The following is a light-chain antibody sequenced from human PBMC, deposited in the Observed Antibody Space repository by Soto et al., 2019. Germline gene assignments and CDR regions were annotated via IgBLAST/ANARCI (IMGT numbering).Light chain of an antibody. J-gene: IGKJ5*01. Sequence: IVMTQSPSTLSVSPGERATLSCRASQSISKLLAWYQQKPGQAPRLLMYGASTRATGFPDRFSGSGSGTEFTLTISSLHSEDFALYYCQQYYDWPINFGQGTRLEIK. CDR2: GAS. CDR3: QQYYDWPIN. V-gene: IGKV3-15*01. CDR1: QSISKL.